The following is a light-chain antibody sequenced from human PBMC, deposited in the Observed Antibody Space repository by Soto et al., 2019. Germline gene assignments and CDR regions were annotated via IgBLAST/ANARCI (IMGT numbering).Light chain of an antibody. CDR1: QSISSW. V-gene: IGKV1-5*01. CDR3: QQANSFPWT. CDR2: DAS. J-gene: IGKJ1*01. Sequence: DIQMTQSPSSLSASVGDRVTMTCRASQSISSWLAWYQQKPGKVPKLLIYDASSLESGVPSTFSGSGSGTDFTLTISGLQPEDLATYYCQQANSFPWTFGQGTQV.